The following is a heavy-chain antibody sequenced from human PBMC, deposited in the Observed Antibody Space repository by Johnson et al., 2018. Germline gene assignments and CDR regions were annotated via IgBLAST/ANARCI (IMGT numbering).Heavy chain of an antibody. Sequence: QVQLQESGPGLVKPSETPSLTCTVSGGSISSSSYYWGWIRQSPGKGLEWIGSIYDSGSTYYNPSPKSRVTVSVDTSKNQFSLKLSSVTAADTAVYYCARHAVVCSSTSCYRGYFQHWGQGTLVTVSS. D-gene: IGHD2-2*01. CDR3: ARHAVVCSSTSCYRGYFQH. J-gene: IGHJ1*01. CDR2: IYDSGST. V-gene: IGHV4-39*01. CDR1: GGSISSSSYY.